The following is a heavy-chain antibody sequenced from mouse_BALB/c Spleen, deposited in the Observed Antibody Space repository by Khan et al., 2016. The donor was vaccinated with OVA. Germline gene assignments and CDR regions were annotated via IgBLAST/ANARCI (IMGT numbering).Heavy chain of an antibody. J-gene: IGHJ4*01. CDR1: GFSLTSYG. CDR3: VKQNYGTLYAMDY. D-gene: IGHD2-1*01. CDR2: IWGDGST. Sequence: QVQLKQSGPGLVAPSQSLSITCTVSGFSLTSYGVNWVRQPPGQGLEWLGVIWGDGSTNYHSALISRLSISKDNSKSQAFLILNSLQTDDTATYYCVKQNYGTLYAMDYWGQGTAVTVSS. V-gene: IGHV2-3*01.